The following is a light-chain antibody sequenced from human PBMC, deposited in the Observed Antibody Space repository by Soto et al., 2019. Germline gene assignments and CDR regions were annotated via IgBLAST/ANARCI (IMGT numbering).Light chain of an antibody. CDR3: QQGYSTPWT. Sequence: DLQMTQSPSSLSASVGYIVTITCGASQSISSYLHWYQQKPGKAPKLLIYAASNLQSGVPSRFSASGSGTDFTLTLNSLQPEDFATYYCQQGYSTPWTFGQGTKVDI. CDR2: AAS. J-gene: IGKJ1*01. V-gene: IGKV1-39*01. CDR1: QSISSY.